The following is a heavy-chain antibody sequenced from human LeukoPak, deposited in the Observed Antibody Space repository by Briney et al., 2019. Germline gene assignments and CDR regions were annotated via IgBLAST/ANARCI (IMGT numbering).Heavy chain of an antibody. CDR2: INHSGNT. CDR3: ARGKLESDTFDI. V-gene: IGHV4-34*01. J-gene: IGHJ3*02. D-gene: IGHD4-23*01. CDR1: GGSFSGYY. Sequence: PETLSLTCGVSGGSFSGYYWSWFRQPPGKGLEWIGEINHSGNTKYNPSLKSRVTISVDKSKNQFSLKLSSVTAADTSVYYCARGKLESDTFDIWGQGTMVTVSS.